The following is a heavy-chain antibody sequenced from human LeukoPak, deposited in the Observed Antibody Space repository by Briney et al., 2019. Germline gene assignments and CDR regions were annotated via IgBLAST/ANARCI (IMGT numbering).Heavy chain of an antibody. CDR1: GFTVSSKY. CDR3: ARAGVGPIPFDC. CDR2: IYSGGST. D-gene: IGHD1-26*01. Sequence: GGSLRLSCAASGFTVSSKYMSRVRQAPGKGLEWVSVIYSGGSTYYADSVKGRFTISRDNSKNTLYLQMNSLRAEDTAVYYCARAGVGPIPFDCWGQGTLVTVSS. J-gene: IGHJ4*02. V-gene: IGHV3-53*01.